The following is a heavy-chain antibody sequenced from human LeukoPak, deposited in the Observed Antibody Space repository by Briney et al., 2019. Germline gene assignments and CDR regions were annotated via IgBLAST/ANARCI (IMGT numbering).Heavy chain of an antibody. V-gene: IGHV3-7*01. CDR1: GFTFGIYW. CDR3: ARGRVSISSWYFDS. D-gene: IGHD6-13*01. CDR2: IKEDGNEK. J-gene: IGHJ4*02. Sequence: PGGSLRLSCAASGFTFGIYWMTWVRQAPGKGLEWVANIKEDGNEKYYVDSVKGRFSISRDNAKSSLYLQLNTLRVEDTAVYYCARGRVSISSWYFDSWGQGTLVTVSS.